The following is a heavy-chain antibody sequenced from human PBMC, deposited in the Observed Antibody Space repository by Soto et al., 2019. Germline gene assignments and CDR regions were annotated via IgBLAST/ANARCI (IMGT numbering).Heavy chain of an antibody. CDR3: AREGSRIDRGSVGAFDI. V-gene: IGHV4-59*01. Sequence: SETLSLTCTVSGCSISSYYWSWIRQPPGKGLEWIGYIYYSGSTNYNPSLKSRVTISVDTSKNQFSLKLSSVTAADTAVYYCAREGSRIDRGSVGAFDICGEGTMGT. CDR1: GCSISSYY. D-gene: IGHD2-2*01. J-gene: IGHJ3*02. CDR2: IYYSGST.